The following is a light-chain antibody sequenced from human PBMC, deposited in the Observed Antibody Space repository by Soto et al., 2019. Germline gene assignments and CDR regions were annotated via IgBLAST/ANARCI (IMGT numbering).Light chain of an antibody. CDR2: DAS. CDR3: QQYNKWPPFT. J-gene: IGKJ3*01. V-gene: IGKV3-15*01. Sequence: EIVMTQSPATLSVSPGERATLSCRASQSINNDLAWYQRKPGHAPRLLIYDASTRATGIPARCSGSGSGTEFTLTIDSLQSDDSAVYYCQQYNKWPPFTFGPGTKVDIK. CDR1: QSINND.